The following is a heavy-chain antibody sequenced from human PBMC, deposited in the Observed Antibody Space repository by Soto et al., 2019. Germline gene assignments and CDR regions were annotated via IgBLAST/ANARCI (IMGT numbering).Heavy chain of an antibody. Sequence: PSETLSLTCTVSGGSVSSGSYYWSWIRQPPGKRLEWIGYIYYSGSTNYNPSLKSRVTISVDTSKNQFSLKLSSVTAADTAVYYCAGGWYQDWFDPWGQGTLVTVSS. V-gene: IGHV4-61*01. J-gene: IGHJ5*02. D-gene: IGHD6-19*01. CDR1: GGSVSSGSYY. CDR2: IYYSGST. CDR3: AGGWYQDWFDP.